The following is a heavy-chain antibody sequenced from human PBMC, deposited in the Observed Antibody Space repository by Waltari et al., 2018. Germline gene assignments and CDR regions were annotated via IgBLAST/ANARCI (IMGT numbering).Heavy chain of an antibody. Sequence: QVQLVQSGAEVKKPGASVKVSCKASGYAFTSYYMHWVRQAPGQGLEWMGIINPSGVSTSYAQKFQGRVTMTRDTSTSTVYMELSSLRSEDTAVYYCARDLKPISFIGSSSRYGMDVWGQGTTVTVSS. CDR3: ARDLKPISFIGSSSRYGMDV. CDR1: GYAFTSYY. D-gene: IGHD6-6*01. CDR2: INPSGVST. V-gene: IGHV1-46*03. J-gene: IGHJ6*02.